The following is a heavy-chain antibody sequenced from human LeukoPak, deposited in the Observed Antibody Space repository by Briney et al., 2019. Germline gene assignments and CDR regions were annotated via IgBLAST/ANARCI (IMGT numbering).Heavy chain of an antibody. CDR3: ARVAAGIGFFQH. CDR1: GDSISGYY. CDR2: IHHSGST. J-gene: IGHJ1*01. Sequence: SETLSLTCTVSGDSISGYYWSWVRQPPGKGLEWIGNIHHSGSTYYNPSLKSRVTISEDTSKNQLSLKLSSVTAADTAVYYCARVAAGIGFFQHWGQGTLVTVSS. D-gene: IGHD6-13*01. V-gene: IGHV4-38-2*02.